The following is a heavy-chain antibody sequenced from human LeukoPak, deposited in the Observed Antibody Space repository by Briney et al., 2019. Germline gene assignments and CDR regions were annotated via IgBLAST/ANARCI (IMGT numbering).Heavy chain of an antibody. V-gene: IGHV3-21*04. CDR1: GFTFSSYS. CDR2: ISSSSSYI. D-gene: IGHD1-26*01. J-gene: IGHJ4*02. Sequence: GGSLRLSCAASGFTFSSYSMNWVRQAPGKGLEWVSSISSSSSYIYYADSVKGRFTISRDNSKNTLYLQMNSLRAEDTAVYYCAKGGELLWFLVFDYWGQGTLVTVSS. CDR3: AKGGELLWFLVFDY.